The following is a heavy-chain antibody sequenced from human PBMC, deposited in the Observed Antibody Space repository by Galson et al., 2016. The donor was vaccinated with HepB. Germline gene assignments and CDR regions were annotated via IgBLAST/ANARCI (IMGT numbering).Heavy chain of an antibody. CDR3: ARRSSDASDI. Sequence: QSGAEVKKPGESLKISCEGSGYSFTSYWIGWVRQMPGKGLEWMGTIYPGDSDTRYSPSSQGQVTISADKSISAAYLQWNSLKASDTAIYYCARRSSDASDIWGQGTLVIVSS. J-gene: IGHJ3*02. CDR2: IYPGDSDT. V-gene: IGHV5-51*01. CDR1: GYSFTSYW. D-gene: IGHD3-10*01.